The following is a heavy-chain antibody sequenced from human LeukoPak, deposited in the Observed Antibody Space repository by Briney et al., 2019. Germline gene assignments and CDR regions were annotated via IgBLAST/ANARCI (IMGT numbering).Heavy chain of an antibody. CDR1: GFTFSSYC. CDR3: AREWSGYDPNPWFDY. D-gene: IGHD5-12*01. Sequence: GGSLRLSCAASGFTFSSYCMHWVRQAPGKGLVWVSRINSDGSSTSYADSVKGRFTISRDDAKNTLYLQMNSLRAEDTAVYYCAREWSGYDPNPWFDYWGQGTLVTVSS. V-gene: IGHV3-74*01. J-gene: IGHJ4*02. CDR2: INSDGSST.